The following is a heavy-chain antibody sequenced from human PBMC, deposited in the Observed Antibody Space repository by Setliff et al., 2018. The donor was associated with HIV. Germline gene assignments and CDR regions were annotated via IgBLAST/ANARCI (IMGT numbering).Heavy chain of an antibody. J-gene: IGHJ5*02. D-gene: IGHD2-2*01. V-gene: IGHV4-38-2*02. CDR3: ARDPGGLICRGTTCQGGCFGP. CDR2: IFHSGST. CDR1: GYSISSGYY. Sequence: LSLTCTVSGYSISSGYYWGFIRQPPGKGLEWIGSIFHSGSTNYNPSLKSRVTISVDTSKNQFSLRLSSVTPADTALYYCARDPGGLICRGTTCQGGCFGPWGQGSLVTVSS.